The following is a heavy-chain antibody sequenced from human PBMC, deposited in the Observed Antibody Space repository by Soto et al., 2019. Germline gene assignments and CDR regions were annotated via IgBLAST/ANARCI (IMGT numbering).Heavy chain of an antibody. Sequence: SETLSLNWTVCGDSISRYYWSWIRQPPGKGLEWIGYMYNTGSTVYNPSFKSRVTISVDTSKNQFSLKLNSVTAADTAVYYCARDLWGYCGTDCYPLDVWGQGTTVTVS. V-gene: IGHV4-59*01. J-gene: IGHJ6*02. CDR1: GDSISRYY. D-gene: IGHD2-21*02. CDR2: MYNTGST. CDR3: ARDLWGYCGTDCYPLDV.